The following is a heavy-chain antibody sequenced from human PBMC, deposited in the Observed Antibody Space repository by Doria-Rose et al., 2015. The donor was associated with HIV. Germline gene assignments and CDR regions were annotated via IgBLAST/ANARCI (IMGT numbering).Heavy chain of an antibody. CDR1: GYTFGDHA. D-gene: IGHD1-26*01. Sequence: SGYTFGDHAMSWFRQASGKGLEWIGFIRSKAYGGTKEYAASVKGRVTISRDDSKSIAYLQLNGLKTEDTAVYFCARVGWELLYFFDYWGQGTLVTVSS. J-gene: IGHJ4*02. V-gene: IGHV3-49*03. CDR2: IRSKAYGGTK. CDR3: ARVGWELLYFFDY.